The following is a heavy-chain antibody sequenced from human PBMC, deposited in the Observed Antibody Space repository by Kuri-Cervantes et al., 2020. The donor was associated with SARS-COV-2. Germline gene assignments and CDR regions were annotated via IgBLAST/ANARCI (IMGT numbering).Heavy chain of an antibody. Sequence: GESLKISCAASAFTVSSNYMSWVRQAPGKGLEWVSVIYSGGSTYYADSVKGRFTISRDNSKNTLYLQMNSLRAEDTAVYYCASSGSPYYYYGMDVWGQGTTVTVSS. CDR2: IYSGGST. CDR1: AFTVSSNY. J-gene: IGHJ6*02. V-gene: IGHV3-66*01. D-gene: IGHD1-26*01. CDR3: ASSGSPYYYYGMDV.